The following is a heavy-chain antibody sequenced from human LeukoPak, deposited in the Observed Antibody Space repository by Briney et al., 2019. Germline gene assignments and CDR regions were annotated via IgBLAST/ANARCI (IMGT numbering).Heavy chain of an antibody. CDR1: GFTFSSYA. D-gene: IGHD3-9*01. Sequence: GGSLRLSCAASGFTFSSYAMHWVRQAPGKGLEWVAVISYDGSNKYYADSVKGRFTISRDNSKNTLYLQMNSLRAEDTAVYYCAREKPYYDILTGYFDYWGQGTLVTVSS. CDR2: ISYDGSNK. V-gene: IGHV3-30-3*01. J-gene: IGHJ4*02. CDR3: AREKPYYDILTGYFDY.